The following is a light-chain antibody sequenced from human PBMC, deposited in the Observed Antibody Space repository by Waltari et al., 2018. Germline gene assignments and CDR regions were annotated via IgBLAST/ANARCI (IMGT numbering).Light chain of an antibody. J-gene: IGKJ4*01. CDR1: QSVSNY. V-gene: IGKV3-20*01. Sequence: EIVLTQSPGTLALSPGERATLSCRASQSVSNYLAWYQQKSGQAPRLLIYGASSRAIGIPDRFSGSGSGTDFTRTISRVEPEDFAVYYCQQYGDSLTFGGGTKVEIK. CDR2: GAS. CDR3: QQYGDSLT.